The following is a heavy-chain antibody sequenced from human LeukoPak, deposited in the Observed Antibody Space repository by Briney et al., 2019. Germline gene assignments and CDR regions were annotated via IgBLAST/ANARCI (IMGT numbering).Heavy chain of an antibody. Sequence: SETLSLTCGVSGGSFSGYYWNWIRQSPGKGLEWIGEINHSGSTNYNPSLKSRATISVDTSQKQFSLRLRSVTAADTAVYYCARVSFSGSYYISLRLRWFDPWGQGTLVTVSS. J-gene: IGHJ5*02. CDR2: INHSGST. D-gene: IGHD1-26*01. CDR1: GGSFSGYY. V-gene: IGHV4-34*01. CDR3: ARVSFSGSYYISLRLRWFDP.